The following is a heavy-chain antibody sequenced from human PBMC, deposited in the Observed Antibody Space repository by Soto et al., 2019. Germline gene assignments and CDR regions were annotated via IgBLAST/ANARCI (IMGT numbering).Heavy chain of an antibody. CDR1: GGTFSSYA. D-gene: IGHD3-3*01. V-gene: IGHV1-69*13. Sequence: SVKVSCKASGGTFSSYAISWVRQAPGQGLEWMGGIIPIFGTANYAQKFQGRVTITADESTSTAYMELSSLRSEDTAVYYCARAYYDFWSGYHYYYYGMDVWGQGTTVTVSS. CDR2: IIPIFGTA. J-gene: IGHJ6*02. CDR3: ARAYYDFWSGYHYYYYGMDV.